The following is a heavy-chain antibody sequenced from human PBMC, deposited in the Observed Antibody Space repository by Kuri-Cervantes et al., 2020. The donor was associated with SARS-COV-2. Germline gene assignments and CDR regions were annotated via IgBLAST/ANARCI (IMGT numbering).Heavy chain of an antibody. J-gene: IGHJ6*03. CDR1: GFTLSSYH. D-gene: IGHD2-21*01. V-gene: IGHV3-21*01. CDR3: ARVAGDGPIYYYYMDV. CDR2: ISGSGSYI. Sequence: GGSLRLSCTVSGFTLSSYHMSWVRQAPGKALEWVSSISGSGSYIYYADSVKGRFTISRERGENSLYLHMSSLRDDDTAVYYCARVAGDGPIYYYYMDVWGKGTTVTVSS.